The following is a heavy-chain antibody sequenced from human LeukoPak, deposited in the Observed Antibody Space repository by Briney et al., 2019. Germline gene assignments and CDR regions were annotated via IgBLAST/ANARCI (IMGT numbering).Heavy chain of an antibody. J-gene: IGHJ4*02. D-gene: IGHD3/OR15-3a*01. CDR3: ARGYPLDWNYFDY. Sequence: ASVKVSCKASGYTFTNYYMHWVRQAPGQGLEWVGIINPSDGGTSYAQKFRGRVTMTRDTSTSTVYMELSSLRSEDTAVYYCARGYPLDWNYFDYWGQGTLVTVSS. CDR1: GYTFTNYY. V-gene: IGHV1-46*01. CDR2: INPSDGGT.